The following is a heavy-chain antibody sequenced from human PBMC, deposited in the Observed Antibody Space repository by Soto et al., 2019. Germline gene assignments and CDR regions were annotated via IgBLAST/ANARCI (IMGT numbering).Heavy chain of an antibody. J-gene: IGHJ4*02. Sequence: QLQLQESGSGLVKPSQTLSLTCAVSGGSISSGGYSWSWIRQPPGKGLEWIGYIYHSGSTYYNPSRKRRVTISVARPKNQFSLKLSSVTAADTAVYYCARGQVVAAQHWGQGTLVTVSS. V-gene: IGHV4-30-2*01. CDR1: GGSISSGGYS. D-gene: IGHD2-15*01. CDR3: ARGQVVAAQH. CDR2: IYHSGST.